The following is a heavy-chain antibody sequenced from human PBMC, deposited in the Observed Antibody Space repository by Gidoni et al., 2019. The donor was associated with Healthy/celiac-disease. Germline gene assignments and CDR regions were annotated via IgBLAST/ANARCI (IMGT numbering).Heavy chain of an antibody. Sequence: EVQLVESGGGLVQPGGSLKLSGAAAGFTFRGSALHWFRQASGNGLEWFGRIRSKANSYATAYAASVKGRFTISRDDSKNTAYLQMNSLKTEDTAVYYCTRHVYSSGARADVWGQGTTVTVSS. CDR3: TRHVYSSGARADV. CDR2: IRSKANSYAT. D-gene: IGHD2-15*01. J-gene: IGHJ6*02. CDR1: GFTFRGSA. V-gene: IGHV3-73*01.